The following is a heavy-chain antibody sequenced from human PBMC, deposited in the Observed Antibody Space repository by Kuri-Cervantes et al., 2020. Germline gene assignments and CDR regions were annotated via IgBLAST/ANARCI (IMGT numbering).Heavy chain of an antibody. D-gene: IGHD6-13*01. CDR1: GGSISSSSYY. Sequence: GSLRLSCTVSGGSISSSSYYWGWIRQPPGKGLEWIGSIYYSGSTYYNPSLKSRVTISVDTSKNQFSLKLSSVTAADTAVYYCARGGYSSSRARWYFDLWGRGTLVTVSS. J-gene: IGHJ2*01. CDR3: ARGGYSSSRARWYFDL. CDR2: IYYSGST. V-gene: IGHV4-39*07.